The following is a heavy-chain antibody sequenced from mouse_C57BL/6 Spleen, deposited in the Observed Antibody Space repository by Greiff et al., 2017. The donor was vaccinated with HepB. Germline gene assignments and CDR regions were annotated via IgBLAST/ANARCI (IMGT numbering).Heavy chain of an antibody. J-gene: IGHJ2*01. CDR1: GFAFTNYL. CDR2: SNPGSGGT. Sequence: QVQLQQSGAELVRPGTSVKVSCKASGFAFTNYLIEWVKQRPGQGLEWIGVSNPGSGGTNYNEKFKGKATLTADKSSSTAYMQLSSLTSEDSAVYVCARSGLLPFFDYWGQGTTLTVSS. V-gene: IGHV1-54*01. CDR3: ARSGLLPFFDY. D-gene: IGHD2-3*01.